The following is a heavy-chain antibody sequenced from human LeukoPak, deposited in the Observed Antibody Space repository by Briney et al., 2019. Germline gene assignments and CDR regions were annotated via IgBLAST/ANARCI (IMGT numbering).Heavy chain of an antibody. J-gene: IGHJ4*02. CDR2: INHSGDT. Sequence: SETLSLTCAGSGETFSDYYWNWIRQPPGQGLEWLGEINHSGDTHYTPFLKSRVTMSIDTSKNQFSLKLTSVTAADTAVCFCARRGRGQQLLLRRYFFDSWGQGTLVSVSS. CDR1: GETFSDYY. D-gene: IGHD6-13*01. CDR3: ARRGRGQQLLLRRYFFDS. V-gene: IGHV4-34*01.